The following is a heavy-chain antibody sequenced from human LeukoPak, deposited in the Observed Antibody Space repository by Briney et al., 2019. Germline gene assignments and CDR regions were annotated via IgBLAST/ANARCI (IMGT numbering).Heavy chain of an antibody. V-gene: IGHV6-1*01. D-gene: IGHD3-10*01. J-gene: IGHJ3*02. CDR1: GDSVSSNNAG. CDR3: AREAGSTGPVGAFDI. CDR2: TYYRSKWYD. Sequence: SQTLSLTCVISGDSVSSNNAGWNWIRQSPSRGLEWLGKTYYRSKWYDDYAVSVKSRITINPDTSKNQFTLKMNSVTPEDTAVYYCAREAGSTGPVGAFDIWGQGTRVTVSS.